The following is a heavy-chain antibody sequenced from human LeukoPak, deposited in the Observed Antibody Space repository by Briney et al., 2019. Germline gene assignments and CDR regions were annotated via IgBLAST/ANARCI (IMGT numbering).Heavy chain of an antibody. CDR3: ARDLLYSSSTPNYYYYGMDV. V-gene: IGHV6-1*01. Sequence: SQTLSLTFAISGDSVSSNSAAWNWIRQSPSRGLEWLGRTYYRSKWYNDYAVSVKSRITINPDTSKNQFSLQLNSVTPEDTAVYYCARDLLYSSSTPNYYYYGMDVWGQGATVTVSS. J-gene: IGHJ6*02. D-gene: IGHD6-6*01. CDR2: TYYRSKWYN. CDR1: GDSVSSNSAA.